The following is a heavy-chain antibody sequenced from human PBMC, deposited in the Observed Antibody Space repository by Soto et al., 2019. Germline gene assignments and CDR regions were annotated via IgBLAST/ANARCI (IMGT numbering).Heavy chain of an antibody. J-gene: IGHJ6*02. CDR2: ISWNSGSI. V-gene: IGHV3-9*01. Sequence: EVQLVESGGGLVQPGRSLRLSCAASGFTFDDYAMHWVRQAPGKGLEWVSGISWNSGSIGYAGSVKGRFTISRDNAKSSLSLQMNSLTSADTGLYHCVKDLSPDTAMGGYDHSYGMDVWGQGTSVTVSS. CDR3: VKDLSPDTAMGGYDHSYGMDV. D-gene: IGHD5-18*01. CDR1: GFTFDDYA.